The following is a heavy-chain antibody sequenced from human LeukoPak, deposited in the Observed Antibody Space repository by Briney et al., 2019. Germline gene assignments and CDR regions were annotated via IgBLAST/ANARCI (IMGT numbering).Heavy chain of an antibody. CDR1: GFIFSDYY. CDR3: ARVADGYSGYDSIDY. J-gene: IGHJ4*02. V-gene: IGHV3-11*06. D-gene: IGHD5-12*01. Sequence: PGGSLRLSCAASGFIFSDYYMSWIRQAPGKGLEWVSYISSSSSYTNYADSVKGRFTISRDNAKNSLYLQMNSLRAEDTAVYYCARVADGYSGYDSIDYWGQGTLVTVSS. CDR2: ISSSSSYT.